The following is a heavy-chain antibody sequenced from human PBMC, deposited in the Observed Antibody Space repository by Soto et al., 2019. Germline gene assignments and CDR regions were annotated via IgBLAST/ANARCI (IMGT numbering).Heavy chain of an antibody. CDR1: GFTFSSYS. Sequence: EVQLVESGGGLVKPGGSLRLSCAASGFTFSSYSMNWVRQAPGKGLEWVSSISSSSSYIYYADSVKGRFTISRDNAKNSLYLQMNRLRAEDTAVYYCARSGGPGIAAAGYYYYYYMDVWGKGTTVTVSS. D-gene: IGHD6-13*01. V-gene: IGHV3-21*01. J-gene: IGHJ6*03. CDR3: ARSGGPGIAAAGYYYYYYMDV. CDR2: ISSSSSYI.